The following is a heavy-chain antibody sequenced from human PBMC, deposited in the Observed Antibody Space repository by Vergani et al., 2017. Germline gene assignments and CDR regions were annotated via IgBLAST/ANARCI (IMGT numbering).Heavy chain of an antibody. V-gene: IGHV5-51*01. J-gene: IGHJ4*02. D-gene: IGHD6-19*01. CDR3: ARRRAVAGTDYFDY. Sequence: EVQLVPSGAEVKKPGESLKISCKGSGYIYTNYWIAWVRQMPGKGLEWMGIIYPGDSDTRYSPSFQGQVTISADKSISTAYLQWSSLKAADTAMYYCARRRAVAGTDYFDYWGQGTLVTVSS. CDR1: GYIYTNYW. CDR2: IYPGDSDT.